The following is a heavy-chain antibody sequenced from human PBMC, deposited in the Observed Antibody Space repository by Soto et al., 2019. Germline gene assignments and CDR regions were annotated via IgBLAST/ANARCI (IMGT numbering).Heavy chain of an antibody. Sequence: LSCAASGFTFSSYSMSWVRQAPGKGLEWVSSISGSSHLFYADSMEGRFTISRDNAKNSLFLHMSSLRAEDTAVYYCARDFTGWSRDYWGQGTLVTVSS. CDR2: ISGSSHL. J-gene: IGHJ4*02. CDR1: GFTFSSYS. V-gene: IGHV3-21*01. CDR3: ARDFTGWSRDY.